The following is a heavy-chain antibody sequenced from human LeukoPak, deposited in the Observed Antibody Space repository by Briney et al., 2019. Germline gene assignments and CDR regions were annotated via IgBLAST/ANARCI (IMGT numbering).Heavy chain of an antibody. D-gene: IGHD4-17*01. CDR1: GFTFSIYS. CDR2: ISSSSSYI. V-gene: IGHV3-21*01. Sequence: GGSLRLSCAASGFTFSIYSINWVRQAPGKGLEWVSSISSSSSYIYYADSVKGRLTISRDNVKNSLYPQMNSLRAEDTAVYYCARDHYGDYVYYYYGMDVWGQGTTVTVSS. J-gene: IGHJ6*02. CDR3: ARDHYGDYVYYYYGMDV.